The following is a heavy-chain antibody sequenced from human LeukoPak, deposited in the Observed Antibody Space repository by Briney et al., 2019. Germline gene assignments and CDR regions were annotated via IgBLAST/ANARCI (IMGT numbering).Heavy chain of an antibody. CDR3: ARRVIMSATGVPDTWLDP. CDR2: ISYSGGT. D-gene: IGHD2-8*02. J-gene: IGHJ5*02. Sequence: SETLSLTCTVSGGSISSYYWSWIRQPPGKGLEWVGHISYSGGTKYNPSLQSRVTISIDTSKNQFSLNLSSVTAADTAVYYCARRVIMSATGVPDTWLDPWGQGILVTVSS. V-gene: IGHV4-59*08. CDR1: GGSISSYY.